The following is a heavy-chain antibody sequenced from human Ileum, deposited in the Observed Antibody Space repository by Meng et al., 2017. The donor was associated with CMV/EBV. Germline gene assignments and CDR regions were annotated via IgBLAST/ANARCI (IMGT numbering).Heavy chain of an antibody. V-gene: IGHV4-4*02. CDR3: TTGSAYSPPGQFHQ. D-gene: IGHD3-22*01. Sequence: VSGGSISRANGWTWVRQTPGKGLEWIGEVYRGGNAMYNPSLQSRLTISVDDSTNQVSLRLRSVTAADTAMYYCTTGSAYSPPGQFHQWGQGTLVTVSS. CDR1: GGSISRANG. CDR2: VYRGGNA. J-gene: IGHJ4*02.